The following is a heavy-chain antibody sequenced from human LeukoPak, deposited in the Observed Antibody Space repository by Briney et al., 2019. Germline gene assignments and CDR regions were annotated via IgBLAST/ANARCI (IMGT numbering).Heavy chain of an antibody. CDR3: VRDKGYAFDF. V-gene: IGHV3-48*01. CDR2: IRGSSETV. Sequence: GGSLRLSCAASGFTFSTYSMNWVRQAPGKGLEWISYIRGSSETVFYADSVKGRFTISSDNAVNSLYLQMNSLRVEDTAVYYCVRDKGYAFDFWGQGTMVTVSS. CDR1: GFTFSTYS. J-gene: IGHJ3*01.